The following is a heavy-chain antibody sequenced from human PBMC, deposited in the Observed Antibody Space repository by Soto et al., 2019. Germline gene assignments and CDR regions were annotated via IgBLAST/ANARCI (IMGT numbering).Heavy chain of an antibody. CDR1: GCTFSSYA. J-gene: IGHJ6*02. D-gene: IGHD6-19*01. CDR3: ASSVAGNGYYYSYGMEV. CDR2: IIPIFGTA. V-gene: IGHV1-69*13. Sequence: ASVKVSCKASGCTFSSYAISWVRQAPGQGLEWMGGIIPIFGTANYAQKFQGRVTITADESTSTAYMELSSLRSEDTAVYYCASSVAGNGYYYSYGMEVWGQGTTVIVSS.